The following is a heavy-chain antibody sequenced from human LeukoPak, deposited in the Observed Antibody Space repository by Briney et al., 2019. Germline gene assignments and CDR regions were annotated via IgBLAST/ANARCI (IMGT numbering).Heavy chain of an antibody. J-gene: IGHJ6*03. V-gene: IGHV5-51*01. CDR2: IYPGDSDT. Sequence: GASLKISCKGSGYSFTSYWIGWVRQMPGKVLEWMGIIYPGDSDTRYSPSFQVQVTISPDKSIGTAYLQWSSLKASDTAMYYCARGMDTAMVTPDYYYYMDVWGKGTTVTVSS. D-gene: IGHD5-18*01. CDR1: GYSFTSYW. CDR3: ARGMDTAMVTPDYYYYMDV.